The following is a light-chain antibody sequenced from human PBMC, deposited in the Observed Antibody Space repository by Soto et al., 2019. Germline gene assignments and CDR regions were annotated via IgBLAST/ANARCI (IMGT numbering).Light chain of an antibody. V-gene: IGKV1-39*01. CDR2: DAS. J-gene: IGKJ1*01. CDR3: QQSYSDPRT. CDR1: QSISSY. Sequence: DIQMTQSPSSLSASVGDRVTITCRASQSISSYLNWYQQKPGKAPKLLIFDASSLQSGVPSRFSGSGSGTDFTLTISSLQPEDLAIYYCQQSYSDPRTFGQGTKVEIK.